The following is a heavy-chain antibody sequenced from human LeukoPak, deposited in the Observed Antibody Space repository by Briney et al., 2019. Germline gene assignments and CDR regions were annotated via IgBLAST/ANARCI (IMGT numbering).Heavy chain of an antibody. D-gene: IGHD3-22*01. V-gene: IGHV3-7*03. Sequence: GGSLRLSCAASGCTFSRHWMTWVRQAPGKGLEWVANIKHDGSEKNYVDSVKGRFTISRDNAKNSLYLQMNSLRAEDMAVYYCATPLDYFDMSDSHQGGDWGQGTLVTVSS. J-gene: IGHJ4*02. CDR1: GCTFSRHW. CDR3: ATPLDYFDMSDSHQGGD. CDR2: IKHDGSEK.